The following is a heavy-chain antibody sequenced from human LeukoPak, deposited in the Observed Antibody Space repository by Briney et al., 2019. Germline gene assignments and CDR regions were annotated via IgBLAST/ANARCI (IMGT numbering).Heavy chain of an antibody. D-gene: IGHD5-12*01. Sequence: SETLSLTCTVSGDSISSAGYYWSWIRQHPGKGLEWIGYIYYSGSAYYNPSLKSRVTISLDTSKNQFSLKVNSVTAADTAVYYCARDPHSGYGSDYWGQGTLVTVSS. V-gene: IGHV4-31*03. J-gene: IGHJ4*02. CDR3: ARDPHSGYGSDY. CDR2: IYYSGSA. CDR1: GDSISSAGYY.